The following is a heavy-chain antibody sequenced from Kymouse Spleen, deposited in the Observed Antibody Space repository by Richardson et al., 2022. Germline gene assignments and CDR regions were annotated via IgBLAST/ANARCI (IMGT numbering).Heavy chain of an antibody. D-gene: IGHD6-6*01. CDR2: ISYDGSNK. Sequence: QVQLVESGGGVVQPGRSLRLSCAASGFTFSSYGMHWVRQAPGKGLEWVAVISYDGSNKYYADSVKGRFTISRDNSKNTLYLQMNSLRAEDTAVYYCAKERYSSSYYYYYGMDVWGQGTTVTVSS. V-gene: IGHV3-30*18. CDR3: AKERYSSSYYYYYGMDV. CDR1: GFTFSSYG. J-gene: IGHJ6*02.